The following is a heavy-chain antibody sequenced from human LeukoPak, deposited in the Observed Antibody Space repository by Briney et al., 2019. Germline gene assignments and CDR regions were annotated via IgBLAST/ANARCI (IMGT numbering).Heavy chain of an antibody. CDR1: GYTLTSYD. J-gene: IGHJ5*02. Sequence: ASAKVSCKASGYTLTSYDINWVRQATGQGLEWMGWMNPNSGRTGYAQNFQGRITITRNTSISTAYMELSSLRSEDTAVYYCTRGDLLDPWGQGTLVTVSS. CDR2: MNPNSGRT. CDR3: TRGDLLDP. V-gene: IGHV1-8*01.